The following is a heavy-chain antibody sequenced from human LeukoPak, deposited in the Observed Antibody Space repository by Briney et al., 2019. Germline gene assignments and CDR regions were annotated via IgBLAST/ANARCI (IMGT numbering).Heavy chain of an antibody. CDR1: GFILSSYA. D-gene: IGHD3-16*01. Sequence: GGSLRLSCAASGFILSSYAMSWVRQAPGKGLEWVSGISGSGGSTYYADSVKGRFTISRDNSKNTLYLQMNSLRAEDTAVYYCAKASRDLGYYFDYWGQGTLVTVSS. CDR3: AKASRDLGYYFDY. CDR2: ISGSGGST. J-gene: IGHJ4*02. V-gene: IGHV3-23*01.